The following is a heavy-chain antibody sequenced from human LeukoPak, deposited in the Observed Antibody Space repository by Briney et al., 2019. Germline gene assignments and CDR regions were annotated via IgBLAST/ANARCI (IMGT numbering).Heavy chain of an antibody. CDR1: GFTFSNYW. Sequence: PGGSLRLSCAASGFTFSNYWMHWVRQAPGKGLVWVSRVKSDGSSTNYADSVKGRFTTSRDNAKNSLYLHMDSLRAEDTAVYYCARDGYGGSYEYSGTYSEYYSMDVWGQGTMVTVSS. J-gene: IGHJ6*02. V-gene: IGHV3-74*01. CDR2: VKSDGSST. CDR3: ARDGYGGSYEYSGTYSEYYSMDV. D-gene: IGHD1-26*01.